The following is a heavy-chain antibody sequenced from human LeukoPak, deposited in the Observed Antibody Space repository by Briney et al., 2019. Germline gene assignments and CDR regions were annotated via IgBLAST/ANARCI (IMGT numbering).Heavy chain of an antibody. J-gene: IGHJ4*02. CDR1: GFTFSSYA. D-gene: IGHD6-19*01. CDR2: ISGSGGST. CDR3: ANAYSSGWYSSFDY. Sequence: QPGGSLRLSCAASGFTFSSYAMSWVRQAPGKGLEWVSAISGSGGSTYYADSVKGRFTISRDNSKNTLYLQMNSLRAEDTAVYYCANAYSSGWYSSFDYWGQGTLVTVSS. V-gene: IGHV3-23*01.